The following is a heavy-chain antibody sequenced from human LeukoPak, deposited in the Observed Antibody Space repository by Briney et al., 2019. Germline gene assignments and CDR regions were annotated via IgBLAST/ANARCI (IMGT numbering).Heavy chain of an antibody. J-gene: IGHJ6*02. V-gene: IGHV1-18*01. Sequence: ASVKVSCKASGYTFTSYGISWVRQAPGQGLEWMGWISAYNGNTNYAQKLQGRVTMTTDTSTSTACMELRSLRSDDTAVYYCARAYYGPGSGGMDVWGQGTTVTVSS. CDR2: ISAYNGNT. CDR3: ARAYYGPGSGGMDV. CDR1: GYTFTSYG. D-gene: IGHD4-17*01.